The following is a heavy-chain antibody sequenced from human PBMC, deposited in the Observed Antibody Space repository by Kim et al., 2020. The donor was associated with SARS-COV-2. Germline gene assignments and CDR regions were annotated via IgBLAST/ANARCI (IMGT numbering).Heavy chain of an antibody. D-gene: IGHD1-26*01. CDR3: ARDPQSYSGSYLDAFDI. CDR2: IIPIFGIA. J-gene: IGHJ3*02. CDR1: GGTFSSYA. Sequence: SVKVSCKASGGTFSSYAISWVRQAPGQGLEWMGRIIPIFGIANYAQKFQGRVTITADKSTSTAYMELSSLRSEDTAVYYCARDPQSYSGSYLDAFDIWGQGTMVTVSS. V-gene: IGHV1-69*04.